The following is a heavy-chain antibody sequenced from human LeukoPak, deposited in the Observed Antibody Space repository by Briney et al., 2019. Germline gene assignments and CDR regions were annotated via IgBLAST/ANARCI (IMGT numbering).Heavy chain of an antibody. Sequence: SETLSLTCTVSGGSISSYYWSWIRQPPGKGLEGIGYIYYSGSTNYNPSLKSRVTISVDTCKNQFSLKLSSVTAADTAVYYCARVAQSGEAFDIWGQGTMVTVSS. CDR1: GGSISSYY. CDR3: ARVAQSGEAFDI. D-gene: IGHD3-10*01. V-gene: IGHV4-59*08. CDR2: IYYSGST. J-gene: IGHJ3*02.